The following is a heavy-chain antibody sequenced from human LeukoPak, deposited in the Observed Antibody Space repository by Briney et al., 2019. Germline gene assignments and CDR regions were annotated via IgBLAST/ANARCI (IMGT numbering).Heavy chain of an antibody. CDR3: SRPSRIVVVPAAFFDY. J-gene: IGHJ4*02. D-gene: IGHD2-2*01. Sequence: GGSLRLSCAASGFTFSSYGMHWVRQAPGKGLEWVAVISYDGSNKYYADSVKGRFTISRDNSKNTLYLQMNSLRAEDTAVYYCSRPSRIVVVPAAFFDYWGQGTLVTVSS. CDR2: ISYDGSNK. CDR1: GFTFSSYG. V-gene: IGHV3-30*19.